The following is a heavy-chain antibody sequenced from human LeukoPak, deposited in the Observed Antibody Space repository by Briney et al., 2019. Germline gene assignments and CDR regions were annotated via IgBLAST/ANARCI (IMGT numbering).Heavy chain of an antibody. CDR1: GFTFSSYS. CDR2: ISSSSSTI. V-gene: IGHV3-48*01. Sequence: GGSLRLSCAASGFTFSSYSMNWVRQAPGKGLEWVSYISSSSSTIYYADSVKGRFTISRDNAKNSLYLQMNSLRAEDTAVYHCARDAAYYYDSSGSEFDYWGQGTLVTVSS. CDR3: ARDAAYYYDSSGSEFDY. D-gene: IGHD3-22*01. J-gene: IGHJ4*02.